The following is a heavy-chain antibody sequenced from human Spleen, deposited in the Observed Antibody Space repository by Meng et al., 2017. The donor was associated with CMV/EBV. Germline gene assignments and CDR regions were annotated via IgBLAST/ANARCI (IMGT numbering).Heavy chain of an antibody. D-gene: IGHD4-17*01. J-gene: IGHJ4*02. Sequence: GGSLRLSCAASGFTFSNAWMSWVRQAPGKGLEWVGRIKSKTDGGTTDYAAPVKGRFTISRDDSKNTLYLQMNSLRSEDTAVYHCVKSRNGDPDYWGQGTLVTVSS. CDR1: GFTFSNAW. V-gene: IGHV3-15*01. CDR3: VKSRNGDPDY. CDR2: IKSKTDGGTT.